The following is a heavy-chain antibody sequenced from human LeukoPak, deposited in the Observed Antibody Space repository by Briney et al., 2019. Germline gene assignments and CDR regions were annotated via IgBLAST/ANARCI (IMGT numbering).Heavy chain of an antibody. V-gene: IGHV3-23*01. CDR1: GFAFTSYV. CDR2: FTGRGDAT. Sequence: GGSLTLPCAASGFAFTSYVMSWVRQAPGKGLEWVSGFTGRGDATDYADSVKGRFTISRDNSKNTLSLQMNSLRAEDTAVYYCAKVYASGWSYFDYGGQGTLVTVSS. CDR3: AKVYASGWSYFDY. J-gene: IGHJ4*02. D-gene: IGHD6-19*01.